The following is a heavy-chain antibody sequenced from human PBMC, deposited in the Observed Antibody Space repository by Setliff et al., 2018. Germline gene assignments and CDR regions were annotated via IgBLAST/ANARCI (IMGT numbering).Heavy chain of an antibody. V-gene: IGHV1-46*01. CDR3: ARARTGSPLAGNWFDP. Sequence: GASVKASCKAPGYTFTRYYMHWVRQAPGQGLEWMGIINPSGGSTTYAQKFQGRVTMTRDTSTSTVYLELSSLRSEDTAVYYCARARTGSPLAGNWFDPWGQGTLVTVSS. J-gene: IGHJ5*02. CDR1: GYTFTRYY. CDR2: INPSGGST. D-gene: IGHD3-10*01.